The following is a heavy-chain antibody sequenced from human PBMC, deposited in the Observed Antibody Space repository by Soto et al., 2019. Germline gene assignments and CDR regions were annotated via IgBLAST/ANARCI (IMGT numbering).Heavy chain of an antibody. Sequence: PSQTLSLTCAISGYSVSSNRAAWNWIRQCPSRGLECLGRTYYRSNWYNDYAVSVKSRITINPDTSKNQFYLQLNSVTPEDTAVYYCAREELLGITGTTNNSFDTWGNGTWVTVSS. CDR3: AREELLGITGTTNNSFDT. V-gene: IGHV6-1*01. D-gene: IGHD1-7*01. CDR1: GYSVSSNRAA. J-gene: IGHJ5*01. CDR2: TYYRSNWYN.